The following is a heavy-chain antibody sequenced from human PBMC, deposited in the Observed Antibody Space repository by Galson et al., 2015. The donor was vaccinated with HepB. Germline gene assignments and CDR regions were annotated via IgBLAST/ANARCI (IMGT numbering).Heavy chain of an antibody. D-gene: IGHD3-22*01. CDR2: ISYDGSNK. Sequence: SLRLSCAASGFTFSSYAMHWVRQAPGKGLEWVAVISYDGSNKYYADSVKGRFTISRDNSKNTLYLQMNSLRAEDTAVYYCARDYYDSSGYYQSFDYWGRGTLVTVSS. J-gene: IGHJ4*02. CDR1: GFTFSSYA. CDR3: ARDYYDSSGYYQSFDY. V-gene: IGHV3-30*04.